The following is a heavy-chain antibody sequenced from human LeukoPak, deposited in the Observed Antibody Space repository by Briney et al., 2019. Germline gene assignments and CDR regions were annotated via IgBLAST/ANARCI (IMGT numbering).Heavy chain of an antibody. J-gene: IGHJ3*02. CDR3: ARVHRLVPGPFHI. Sequence: SETLSLTCTVSGGSISNDYWSWIRQPAGKGLEWIGHIYTSGSTNYNASLKSRVTMSVDTSKNQFSLKLSSVTAADTAVYYCARVHRLVPGPFHIWGQGTMVIVSS. V-gene: IGHV4-4*07. CDR1: GGSISNDY. CDR2: IYTSGST. D-gene: IGHD6-6*01.